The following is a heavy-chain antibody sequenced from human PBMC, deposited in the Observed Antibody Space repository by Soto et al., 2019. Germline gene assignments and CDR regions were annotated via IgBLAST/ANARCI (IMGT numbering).Heavy chain of an antibody. CDR3: AKDHYYDSSGYYYSY. V-gene: IGHV3-23*01. CDR1: GFTFSSYA. J-gene: IGHJ4*02. Sequence: EVQLLESGGGLVQPGGSLRLSCAASGFTFSSYAMSWVRQAPGKGLEWVSAISGSGGSTYYADSVKGRFTISRDNSKNTLYLQMNSLRAEDTALYYCAKDHYYDSSGYYYSYWGQGTLVTVSS. CDR2: ISGSGGST. D-gene: IGHD3-22*01.